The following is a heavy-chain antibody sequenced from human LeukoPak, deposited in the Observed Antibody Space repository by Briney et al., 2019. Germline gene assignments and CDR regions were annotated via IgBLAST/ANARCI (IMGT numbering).Heavy chain of an antibody. V-gene: IGHV4-31*03. D-gene: IGHD6-19*01. CDR1: GGSISSGGYY. Sequence: PSETLSLTCTVSGGSISSGGYYWSWIRQHPGKGLEWIGYIYYSGSTYYNPSLKSRVTISVDTSKNQFSLKLSPVTAADTAVYYCARANFIKYSSGWTFDYWGQGTLVTVSS. CDR3: ARANFIKYSSGWTFDY. CDR2: IYYSGST. J-gene: IGHJ4*02.